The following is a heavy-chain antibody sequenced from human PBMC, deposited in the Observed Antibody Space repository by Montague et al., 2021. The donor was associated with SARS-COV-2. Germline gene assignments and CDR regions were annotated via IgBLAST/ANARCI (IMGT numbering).Heavy chain of an antibody. Sequence: SETLSPTCTVSGGSISSYYWSWIRQPPGKGLEWIGYIYFSGSTDYNPALKSRVPTSVDTSKNQFSLRLSSLTAADTAVYYCARHGRFSVIVNTPRGAFDIWGPGTMVTVSS. V-gene: IGHV4-59*08. J-gene: IGHJ3*02. CDR3: ARHGRFSVIVNTPRGAFDI. D-gene: IGHD3-22*01. CDR1: GGSISSYY. CDR2: IYFSGST.